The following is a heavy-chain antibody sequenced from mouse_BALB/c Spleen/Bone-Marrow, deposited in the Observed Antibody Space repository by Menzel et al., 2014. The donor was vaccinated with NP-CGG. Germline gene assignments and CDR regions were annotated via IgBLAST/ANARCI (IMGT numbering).Heavy chain of an antibody. CDR2: TNPNSRTI. J-gene: IGHJ3*01. Sequence: EVKLVESGGGLVQPGGSLKLSCAASGFDFRRYWMSWVRQAPGKGLEWIGETNPNSRTINYTPSLKDKFIISRDNAKNTLYLQMSRVRSEDTALYYCARLGDRGWFAYWGQGTLVTVSA. CDR3: ARLGDRGWFAY. V-gene: IGHV4-1*02. CDR1: GFDFRRYW. D-gene: IGHD3-3*01.